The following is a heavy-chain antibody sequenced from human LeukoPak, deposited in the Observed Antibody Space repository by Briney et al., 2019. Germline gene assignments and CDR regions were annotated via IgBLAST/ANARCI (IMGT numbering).Heavy chain of an antibody. CDR1: GGSFSGYY. Sequence: SETLSLTCAVYGGSFSGYYWSWIRQPPGKGLEWIGEINHSGSTNYNPSLKSRVTISVDTSKNQFSPKLSSVTAADTAVYFCARENYYGSGSYYKRVEFDYWGQGTLVTVSS. J-gene: IGHJ4*02. D-gene: IGHD3-10*01. CDR2: INHSGST. V-gene: IGHV4-34*01. CDR3: ARENYYGSGSYYKRVEFDY.